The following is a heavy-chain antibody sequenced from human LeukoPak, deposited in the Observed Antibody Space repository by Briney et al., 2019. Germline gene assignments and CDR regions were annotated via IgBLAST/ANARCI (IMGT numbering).Heavy chain of an antibody. CDR2: VKQDGSEQ. J-gene: IGHJ4*02. CDR1: GFTFSNYW. CDR3: ARWIVAGRFFDY. V-gene: IGHV3-7*03. Sequence: GGSLRLSCAASGFTFSNYWMTWVRQAPGKGLEWVANVKQDGSEQYYVDSVKGRFTISRDNAKNSLYLQMNSLRAEDTAVYYCARWIVAGRFFDYWGQGTLVTVSS. D-gene: IGHD6-19*01.